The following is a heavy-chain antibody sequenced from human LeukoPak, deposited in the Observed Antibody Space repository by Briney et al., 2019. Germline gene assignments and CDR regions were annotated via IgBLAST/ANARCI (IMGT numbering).Heavy chain of an antibody. J-gene: IGHJ6*03. CDR2: IIPIFGTA. Sequence: SVKVSCKASGGTFSSYAISWVRQAPGQGLEWMGGIIPIFGTANYAQKFQGRVTITADKSTSTAYMELSSVRSEDTAVYYCARGGYYYGSGSYYGYYYYYMDVWGKGTTVTVSS. D-gene: IGHD3-10*01. CDR1: GGTFSSYA. V-gene: IGHV1-69*06. CDR3: ARGGYYYGSGSYYGYYYYYMDV.